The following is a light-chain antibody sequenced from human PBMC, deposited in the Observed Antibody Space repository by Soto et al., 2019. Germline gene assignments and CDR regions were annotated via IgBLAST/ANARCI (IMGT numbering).Light chain of an antibody. CDR2: EVS. Sequence: QSALTQPASVSGSPGQSITISCTGTSSDVGYDNYVSWFQQHPGKAPKLMIYEVSNRPSGVSNRFSGSKSGNTASLTISGLQTEDEADYYCSSYTRTDTRVFGGGTKVTVL. CDR3: SSYTRTDTRV. CDR1: SSDVGYDNY. J-gene: IGLJ2*01. V-gene: IGLV2-14*01.